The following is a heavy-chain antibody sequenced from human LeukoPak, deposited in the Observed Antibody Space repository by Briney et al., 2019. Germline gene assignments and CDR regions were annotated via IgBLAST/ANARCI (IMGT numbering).Heavy chain of an antibody. CDR2: INHSGST. Sequence: SETLSLTCAVYGGSFSGYYWSWIRQPPGKGLEWIGEINHSGSTNYNPSLKSQVTISVDTSKNQFSLKLSSVTAADTAVYYCARGQYSSSSGLDYWGQGTLVTVSS. D-gene: IGHD6-6*01. V-gene: IGHV4-34*01. CDR1: GGSFSGYY. J-gene: IGHJ4*02. CDR3: ARGQYSSSSGLDY.